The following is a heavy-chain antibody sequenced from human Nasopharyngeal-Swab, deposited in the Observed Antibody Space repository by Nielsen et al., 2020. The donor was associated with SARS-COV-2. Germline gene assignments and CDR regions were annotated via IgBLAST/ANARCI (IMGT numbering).Heavy chain of an antibody. D-gene: IGHD1-26*01. CDR1: GGSFSGYY. V-gene: IGHV4-34*01. J-gene: IGHJ6*02. CDR2: INHSGST. Sequence: GSLRLSCAVYGGSFSGYYWSWIRQPPGKRLEWVGEINHSGSTNYNPSLKSRVTISVDTSKNQFSLKLSSVTAADTAVYYCARDYSGSSYYYGMDVWGQGTTVTVSS. CDR3: ARDYSGSSYYYGMDV.